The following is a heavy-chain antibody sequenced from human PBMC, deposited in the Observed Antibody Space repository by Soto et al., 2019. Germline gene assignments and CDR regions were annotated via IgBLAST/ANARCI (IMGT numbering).Heavy chain of an antibody. V-gene: IGHV1-69*13. D-gene: IGHD1-26*01. CDR3: ARDTTTGDAFDI. J-gene: IGHJ3*02. Sequence: GASVKVSCKASGGTFSSYAISWVRQAPGQGLEWMGGIIPIFGTANYAQKFQGRVTITADEFTSTAYMELSSLRSEDTAVYYCARDTTTGDAFDIWGQGTMVTVSS. CDR2: IIPIFGTA. CDR1: GGTFSSYA.